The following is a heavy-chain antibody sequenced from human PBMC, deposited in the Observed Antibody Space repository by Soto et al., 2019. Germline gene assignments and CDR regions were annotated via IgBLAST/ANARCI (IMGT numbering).Heavy chain of an antibody. CDR1: GYTFTTYG. CDR3: AREVGHMDV. CDR2: VSPYNGDT. J-gene: IGHJ6*02. V-gene: IGHV1-18*04. Sequence: QVQLVQSGAEVKKPGASVKVSCKAFGYTFTTYGINWVRQAPGQGLEWMGWVSPYNGDTTYAQKVQGRVTMTTDTSTRTAYLELRSLRSDYTAVYYCAREVGHMDVWGQGTTVTVSS.